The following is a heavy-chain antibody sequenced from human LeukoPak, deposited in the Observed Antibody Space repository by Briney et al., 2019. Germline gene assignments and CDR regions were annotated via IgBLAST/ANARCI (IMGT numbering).Heavy chain of an antibody. V-gene: IGHV3-30*04. Sequence: PGGSLRLSCAASGFTFSSYAMHWVRQAPGKGLEWVAGISYDGSNKYYADSVKGRFTISRDNSKNTLYLQMNSLRAEDTAVYYCASTWLRLYYYYGMDVWGQGTTVTVSS. J-gene: IGHJ6*02. D-gene: IGHD5-12*01. CDR3: ASTWLRLYYYYGMDV. CDR1: GFTFSSYA. CDR2: ISYDGSNK.